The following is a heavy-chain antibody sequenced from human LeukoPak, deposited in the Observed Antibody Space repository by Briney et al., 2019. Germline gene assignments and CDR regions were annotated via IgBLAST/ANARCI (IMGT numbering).Heavy chain of an antibody. Sequence: SETLSLTCAVYGGSFSGYYWSWIRQPPGKGLEWIGEINHSGSTNYNPSLKSRVTISVDTSKSQFSLKLSSVTAADTAVYYCARARSSSWYIVAFDIWGQGTMVTVSS. CDR3: ARARSSSWYIVAFDI. J-gene: IGHJ3*02. CDR2: INHSGST. D-gene: IGHD6-13*01. V-gene: IGHV4-34*01. CDR1: GGSFSGYY.